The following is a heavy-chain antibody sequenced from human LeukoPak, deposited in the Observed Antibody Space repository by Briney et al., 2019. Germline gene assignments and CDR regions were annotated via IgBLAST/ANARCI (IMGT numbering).Heavy chain of an antibody. J-gene: IGHJ4*02. Sequence: GGSLRLSCVASGLNFDDSAMHWVRQAPGKGLEWVSLISADGGSTFSADSVKGRFTISRDNAKNSLYLQMNSLRAEDTAVYYCARGAYAAAAGFDYWGQGTLVSVSS. CDR3: ARGAYAAAAGFDY. D-gene: IGHD6-13*01. V-gene: IGHV3-43*02. CDR1: GLNFDDSA. CDR2: ISADGGST.